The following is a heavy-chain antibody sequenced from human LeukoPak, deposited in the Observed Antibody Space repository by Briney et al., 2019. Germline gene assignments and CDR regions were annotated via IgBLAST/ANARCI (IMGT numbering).Heavy chain of an antibody. D-gene: IGHD2-2*01. CDR3: AKGKCSSTSCYLSYYFDY. CDR1: GFTSSNYG. Sequence: GGSLRLSCAASGFTSSNYGMHWVRQAPGKGLEWVAFIQYYGSNKSYADSVKGRFTISRDNSKNTLYLQMNSLRAEDTALYYCAKGKCSSTSCYLSYYFDYWGQGTLVTVSS. CDR2: IQYYGSNK. V-gene: IGHV3-30*02. J-gene: IGHJ4*02.